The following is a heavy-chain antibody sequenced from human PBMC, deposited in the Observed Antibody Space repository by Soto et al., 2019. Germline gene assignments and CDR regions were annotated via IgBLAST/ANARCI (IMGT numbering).Heavy chain of an antibody. J-gene: IGHJ4*02. CDR1: GGSITIYY. D-gene: IGHD2-15*01. CDR2: ISYSGST. Sequence: PSETLSLTCTVSGGSITIYYWSWMRHPPGKGLEWIGYISYSGSTRYNPSLKSRVIISVDTPKNQFSLELSSVTAADTAVYFCARDRLASLVDSAFDYWGQGTLVTVSS. V-gene: IGHV4-59*01. CDR3: ARDRLASLVDSAFDY.